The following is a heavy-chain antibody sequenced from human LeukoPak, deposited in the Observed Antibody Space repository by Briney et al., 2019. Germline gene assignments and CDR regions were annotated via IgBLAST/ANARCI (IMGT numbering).Heavy chain of an antibody. D-gene: IGHD1-26*01. CDR1: GGSISSSSYY. Sequence: SETLSLTCTVSGGSISSSSYYWGWIRRPPGKGLEWIGSIYYSGSTYYNPSLKSRVTISVDTSKNQFSLKLSSVTAADTAVYYCARYVGAYYYFDYWGQGTLVTVSS. CDR2: IYYSGST. J-gene: IGHJ4*02. CDR3: ARYVGAYYYFDY. V-gene: IGHV4-39*01.